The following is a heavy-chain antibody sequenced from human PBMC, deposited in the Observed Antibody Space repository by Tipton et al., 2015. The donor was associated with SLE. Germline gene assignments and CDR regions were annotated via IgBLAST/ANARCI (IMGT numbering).Heavy chain of an antibody. CDR3: SRVISPGMSARYFDY. CDR1: GYTFTDYY. V-gene: IGHV1-2*02. J-gene: IGHJ4*02. CDR2: INTKSGDT. Sequence: QVQLVQSGAEVKKPGASVKVSCQASGYTFTDYYIHWVRQAPGQGLEWMGWINTKSGDTHYAQTFQGRVTMTRDTSITTAYMELNRLRSNDTAVYYCSRVISPGMSARYFDYWGQGTLVTVSS. D-gene: IGHD6-13*01.